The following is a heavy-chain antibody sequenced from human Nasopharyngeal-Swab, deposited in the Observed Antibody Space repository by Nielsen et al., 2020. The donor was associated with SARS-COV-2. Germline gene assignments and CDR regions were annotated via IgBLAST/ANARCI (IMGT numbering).Heavy chain of an antibody. D-gene: IGHD1-26*01. CDR2: ISSSSSTS. V-gene: IGHV3-48*02. J-gene: IGHJ4*02. CDR1: EFTMSRNG. Sequence: LSLTCAASEFTMSRNGMHWVRQAPGKGLEWVAYISSSSSTSYYADSVKGRFTISRDNPKNSLYLQMNSLRDEDTAVYYCARDVGIVGATLDNWGRGTLVTVSS. CDR3: ARDVGIVGATLDN.